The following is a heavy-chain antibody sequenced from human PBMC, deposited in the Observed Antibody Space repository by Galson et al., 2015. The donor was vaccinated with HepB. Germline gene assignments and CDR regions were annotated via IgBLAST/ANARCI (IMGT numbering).Heavy chain of an antibody. CDR3: ARGSSGADY. D-gene: IGHD6-25*01. V-gene: IGHV1-18*04. CDR2: INTYNGDT. Sequence: SVKVSCKASGYTFTKYGISWVRQAPGQGLEWMGWINTYNGDTEYVQKLQGRVTMTTDTSTSTAYLELRSLQSDDTAVYYCARGSSGADYWGQGSLVTVSS. CDR1: GYTFTKYG. J-gene: IGHJ4*02.